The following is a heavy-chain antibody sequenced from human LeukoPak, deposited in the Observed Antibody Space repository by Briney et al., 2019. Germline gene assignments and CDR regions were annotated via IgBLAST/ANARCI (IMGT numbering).Heavy chain of an antibody. V-gene: IGHV4-59*01. CDR1: GGSISNYY. J-gene: IGHJ4*02. CDR3: ARLGYSSNWLIFDF. D-gene: IGHD6-13*01. CDR2: IYYSGST. Sequence: PSETLSLTCTVSGGSISNYYWSWIRRSPGKGLEWIGYIYYSGSTNYNPSLKSRVTISIDTSKNQFSLKLSSVTAADTAVYYCARLGYSSNWLIFDFWGQGTLVTVSS.